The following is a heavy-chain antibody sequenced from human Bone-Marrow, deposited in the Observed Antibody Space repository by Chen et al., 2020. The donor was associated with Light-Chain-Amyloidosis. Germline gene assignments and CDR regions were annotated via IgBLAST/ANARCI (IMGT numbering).Heavy chain of an antibody. Sequence: SGPEVKKPGESLKISCKGSGYTFPNYWIGWVRQMPGKGLEWMGVIYPDDSDARYSPSFEGQVTISADKSITTAYLQWRSLKASDTAMHYCARRRDGYNFDYWGQGTLVTVSS. V-gene: IGHV5-51*01. CDR2: IYPDDSDA. J-gene: IGHJ4*02. D-gene: IGHD5-12*01. CDR3: ARRRDGYNFDY. CDR1: GYTFPNYW.